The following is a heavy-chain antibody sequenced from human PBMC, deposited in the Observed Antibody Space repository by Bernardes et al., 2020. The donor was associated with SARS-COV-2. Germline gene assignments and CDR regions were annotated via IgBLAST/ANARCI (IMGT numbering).Heavy chain of an antibody. CDR1: GDSISSGSYY. CDR2: IYVTGST. V-gene: IGHV4-61*02. Sequence: SETLSLTCTVSGDSISSGSYYWSWIRQPATMELEWIGRIYVTGSTKYNPSLERRASISIDKSKNQFSLNLNSVTAADTAVYYCARDGDYSFNWFDSWGQGILVTVSS. D-gene: IGHD4-17*01. CDR3: ARDGDYSFNWFDS. J-gene: IGHJ5*01.